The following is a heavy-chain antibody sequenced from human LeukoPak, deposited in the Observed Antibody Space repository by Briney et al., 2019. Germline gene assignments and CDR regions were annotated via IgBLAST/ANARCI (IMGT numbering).Heavy chain of an antibody. Sequence: PGGSLRLSCAASGFTFSSYAMHWVRQAPGKGLEYLSAISSNGGSTYYANSVKGRFTISRDNSKNTLYLQVGSLRAEDMAVYYCARDPGGSSYTLDYWGQGTLVTVSS. V-gene: IGHV3-64*01. J-gene: IGHJ4*02. D-gene: IGHD2-2*02. CDR3: ARDPGGSSYTLDY. CDR2: ISSNGGST. CDR1: GFTFSSYA.